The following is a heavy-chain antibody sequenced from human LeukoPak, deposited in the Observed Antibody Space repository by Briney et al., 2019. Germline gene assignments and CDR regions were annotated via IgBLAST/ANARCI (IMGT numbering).Heavy chain of an antibody. V-gene: IGHV3-64D*06. D-gene: IGHD6-13*01. J-gene: IGHJ4*02. Sequence: GGSLRLSCSASGFTFSNYAMHWVRQAPGKGLEYVSAISGNGGDTYYADSVKGRFIISRDNSKNTLYLQMSSLRTEDTAVYYCVKGGPGTIAAAGNFDFWGQGTLVTVSS. CDR3: VKGGPGTIAAAGNFDF. CDR1: GFTFSNYA. CDR2: ISGNGGDT.